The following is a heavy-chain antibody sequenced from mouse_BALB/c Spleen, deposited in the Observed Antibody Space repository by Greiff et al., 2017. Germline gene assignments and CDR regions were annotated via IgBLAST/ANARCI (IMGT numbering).Heavy chain of an antibody. D-gene: IGHD2-4*01. CDR3: ARSSDMITAGWFAY. J-gene: IGHJ3*01. Sequence: VQLQQSGPELVKPGASVKVSCKASGYAFTSYNMYWVKQSHGKSLEWIGYIDPYNGGTSYNQKFKGKATLTVDKSSSTAYMHLNSLTSEDSAVYYCARSSDMITAGWFAYWGQGTLVTVSA. CDR2: IDPYNGGT. CDR1: GYAFTSYN. V-gene: IGHV1S135*01.